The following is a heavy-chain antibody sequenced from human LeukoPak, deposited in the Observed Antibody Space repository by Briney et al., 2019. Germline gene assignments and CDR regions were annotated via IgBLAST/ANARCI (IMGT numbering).Heavy chain of an antibody. CDR1: GGSISSYY. CDR2: IYTSGST. V-gene: IGHV4-4*07. CDR3: AREAQQWLVLGPVDY. J-gene: IGHJ4*02. D-gene: IGHD6-19*01. Sequence: PSETLSLTCTVSGGSISSYYWSWIRQPAGKGLEWIGRIYTSGSTNYNPSLKCRVTMSVDTSKNQFSLKLSSVTAADTAVYYCAREAQQWLVLGPVDYWGQGTLVTVSS.